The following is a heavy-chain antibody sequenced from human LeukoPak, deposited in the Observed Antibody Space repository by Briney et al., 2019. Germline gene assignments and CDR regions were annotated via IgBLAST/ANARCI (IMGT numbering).Heavy chain of an antibody. J-gene: IGHJ4*02. CDR2: ISSSSSSYI. Sequence: TGGSLRLSCAASGFTFSSYSMNWVRQAPGKGLEWVSSISSSSSSYIYYADSVKGRFTISRDNAKNSLYLQMNSLRAEDTAVYYCARDLDSGWLRLGYWGQGTLVTVSS. CDR1: GFTFSSYS. D-gene: IGHD6-19*01. V-gene: IGHV3-21*01. CDR3: ARDLDSGWLRLGY.